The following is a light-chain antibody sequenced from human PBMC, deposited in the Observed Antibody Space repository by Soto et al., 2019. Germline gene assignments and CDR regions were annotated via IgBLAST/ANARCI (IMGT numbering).Light chain of an antibody. CDR2: DAS. Sequence: EIVLTQSPATLSLSPGERATLSCRASQSVSSYLAWYQQKPGQAPRLLIYDASNRATGIPARFSGSGSGTDFTLIIRSLEPEDVAVYYCQHRSHWPPTFGQGNKLEIK. J-gene: IGKJ2*01. CDR3: QHRSHWPPT. CDR1: QSVSSY. V-gene: IGKV3-11*01.